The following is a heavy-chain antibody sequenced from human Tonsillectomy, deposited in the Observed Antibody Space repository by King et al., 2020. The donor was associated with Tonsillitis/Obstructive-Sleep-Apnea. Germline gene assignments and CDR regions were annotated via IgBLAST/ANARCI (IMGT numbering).Heavy chain of an antibody. D-gene: IGHD6-6*01. CDR3: AKDQRRWSSSGGVADAFDI. J-gene: IGHJ3*02. CDR2: ISGSGGST. CDR1: GFTFSSYA. V-gene: IGHV3-23*04. Sequence: VQLVESGGGLVQPGGSLRLSCAASGFTFSSYAMSWVRQAPGKGLEWVSDISGSGGSTYYADSVKGRFTISRDNSKNTLDLQMNSLRAEDTAVYYCAKDQRRWSSSGGVADAFDIWGQGTMVTVSS.